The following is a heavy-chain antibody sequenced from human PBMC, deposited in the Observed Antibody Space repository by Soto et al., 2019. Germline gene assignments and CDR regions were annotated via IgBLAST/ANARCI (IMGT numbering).Heavy chain of an antibody. D-gene: IGHD6-6*01. V-gene: IGHV4-31*03. CDR3: ARGEYSSSSFSYYYYMDV. CDR2: IYYSGST. Sequence: PSETLSLTSTVSGGSISSGGYYWSWIRQHPGKGLEWIGYIYYSGSTYYNPSLKSRVTISVDTSKNQFSLKLSSVTAADTAVYYCARGEYSSSSFSYYYYMDVWGKGTTVTVSS. CDR1: GGSISSGGYY. J-gene: IGHJ6*03.